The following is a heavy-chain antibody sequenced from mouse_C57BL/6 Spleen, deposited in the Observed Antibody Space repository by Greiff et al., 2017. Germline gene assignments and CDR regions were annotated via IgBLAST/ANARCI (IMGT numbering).Heavy chain of an antibody. CDR3: ARRGLRNYAMDY. CDR1: GFTFSDYY. J-gene: IGHJ4*01. D-gene: IGHD2-4*01. Sequence: EVNLVESGGGLVQPGGSLKLSCAASGFTFSDYYMYWVRQTPEKRLEWVAYISNGGGSTYYPDTVKGRFTISRDNAKNTLYLQMSRLKSEDTAMYYCARRGLRNYAMDYWGQGTSVTVSS. V-gene: IGHV5-12*01. CDR2: ISNGGGST.